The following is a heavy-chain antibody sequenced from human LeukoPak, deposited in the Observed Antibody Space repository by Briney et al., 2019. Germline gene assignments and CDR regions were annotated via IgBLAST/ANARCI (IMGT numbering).Heavy chain of an antibody. CDR2: INHSGST. D-gene: IGHD2-8*02. CDR1: GGSFSGYY. Sequence: PSETLSLTCAVYGGSFSGYYWSWIRQPPGKGLEWIGEINHSGSTNYNPSLKSRVTISVDTSKNQFSLKLSSVTAADTAVYYCARGCTGDPFDYWGQGTLVTVFS. J-gene: IGHJ4*02. V-gene: IGHV4-34*01. CDR3: ARGCTGDPFDY.